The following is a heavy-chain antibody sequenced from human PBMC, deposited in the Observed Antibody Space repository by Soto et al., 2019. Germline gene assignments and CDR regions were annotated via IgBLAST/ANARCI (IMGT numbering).Heavy chain of an antibody. CDR2: ISYDGSNK. CDR1: GFTFSSYA. Sequence: GGSLRLSCAASGFTFSSYAMHWVRQAPGKGLEWVAVISYDGSNKYYADSVRGRFTISRDNSKNTLYLQMNSLRAEDTAVYYCARDWVYYGMDVWGQGTTVTVSS. D-gene: IGHD3-16*01. CDR3: ARDWVYYGMDV. J-gene: IGHJ6*02. V-gene: IGHV3-30-3*01.